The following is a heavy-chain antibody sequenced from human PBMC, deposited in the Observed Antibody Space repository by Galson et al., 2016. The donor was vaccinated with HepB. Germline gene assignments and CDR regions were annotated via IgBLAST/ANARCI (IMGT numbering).Heavy chain of an antibody. CDR2: IYYSGGS. CDR3: ALYYYDSSGFVEYFQH. CDR1: GGSISSGAFS. Sequence: TLSLTCTVSGGSISSGAFSWSWIRQHPGKGLEWFGYIYYSGGSYYNPSPKSRVTITVDTSNNQFSLTLRSVTAADQAVYYCALYYYDSSGFVEYFQHWGQGTRVTVSS. D-gene: IGHD3-22*01. J-gene: IGHJ1*01. V-gene: IGHV4-31*03.